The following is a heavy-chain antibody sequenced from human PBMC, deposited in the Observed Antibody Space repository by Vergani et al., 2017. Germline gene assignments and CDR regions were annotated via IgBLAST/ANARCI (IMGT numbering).Heavy chain of an antibody. Sequence: QLQLQESGPGLVKPSETLSLTCTVSGGSISSSSYYWGWIRQPPGKGLEWIGSIYYSGSTYYNPSLKSRVTIYVDTSKNQFSLKLSSVTAADTAVYYCATHLHPRIAAAGLADYWGQGTLVTVSS. J-gene: IGHJ4*02. V-gene: IGHV4-39*01. CDR1: GGSISSSSYY. D-gene: IGHD6-13*01. CDR3: ATHLHPRIAAAGLADY. CDR2: IYYSGST.